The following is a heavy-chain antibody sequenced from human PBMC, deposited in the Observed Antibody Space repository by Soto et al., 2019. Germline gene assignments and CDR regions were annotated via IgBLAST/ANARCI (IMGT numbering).Heavy chain of an antibody. J-gene: IGHJ4*02. D-gene: IGHD2-21*02. V-gene: IGHV3-33*01. CDR3: ARGRTDDYYRAYYFDY. CDR2: IWYDGSNK. CDR1: GFTFSSYG. Sequence: GGSLRLSCAASGFTFSSYGMHWVRQAPGKGLEWVAVIWYDGSNKYYADSVKGRFTISRDNSKNTLYLQMNSLRAEDTAVYYCARGRTDDYYRAYYFDYWGQGTLVTVSS.